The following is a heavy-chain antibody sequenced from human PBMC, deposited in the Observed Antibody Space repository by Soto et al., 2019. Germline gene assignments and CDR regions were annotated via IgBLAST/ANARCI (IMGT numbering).Heavy chain of an antibody. V-gene: IGHV4-59*01. Sequence: PSETLSLTCTVSGGSIGNFYWGWFRQPPGKGLEWIGYAYYSGSTNYSPSLTSRVTISLDTINNQFSLRLTSMTAADTAVYFCARVNSGYEAHRQYFYYIDVWGKGTTVTVS. CDR2: AYYSGST. J-gene: IGHJ6*03. CDR1: GGSIGNFY. D-gene: IGHD5-12*01. CDR3: ARVNSGYEAHRQYFYYIDV.